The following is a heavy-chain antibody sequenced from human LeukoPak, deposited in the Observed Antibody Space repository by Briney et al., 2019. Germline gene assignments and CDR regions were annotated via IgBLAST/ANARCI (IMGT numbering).Heavy chain of an antibody. D-gene: IGHD3-22*01. Sequence: GGSLRLSCAASGFTFSDYYIDWVRQAPGKGLEWVSVIYSGGSTYYADSVKGRFTISRDNSKNTLYLQMNSLRAEDTAVYYCASYYDSSGYSRAADYWGQGTLVTVSS. CDR3: ASYYDSSGYSRAADY. V-gene: IGHV3-66*01. J-gene: IGHJ4*02. CDR1: GFTFSDYY. CDR2: IYSGGST.